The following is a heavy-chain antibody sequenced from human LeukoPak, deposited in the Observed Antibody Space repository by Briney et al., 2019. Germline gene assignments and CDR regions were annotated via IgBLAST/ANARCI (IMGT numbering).Heavy chain of an antibody. CDR2: IKPRGGST. Sequence: ASVKVSCKASGHSFNNYYMHWVRQAPGQGLEWMGIIKPRGGSTNYAQKFQGRVTMTRETSTSTVYMELSSLRSEDTAVYYCARVHDSDWYFYYCGQGTLVTVSS. V-gene: IGHV1-46*02. D-gene: IGHD6-19*01. CDR3: ARVHDSDWYFYY. CDR1: GHSFNNYY. J-gene: IGHJ4*02.